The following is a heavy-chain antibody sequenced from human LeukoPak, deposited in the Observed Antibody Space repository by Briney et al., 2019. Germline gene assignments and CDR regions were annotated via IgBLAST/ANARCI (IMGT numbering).Heavy chain of an antibody. CDR1: GYTFTSYG. D-gene: IGHD3-3*01. Sequence: ASVKVSCKASGYTFTSYGISWVRQAPGQRLEWMGWINAGNGNTKYSQKFQGRVTITRDTSASTAYMELSSLRSEDTAVYYCARVPAKITIFGVGPDWFDPWGQGTLVTVSS. CDR3: ARVPAKITIFGVGPDWFDP. V-gene: IGHV1-3*01. CDR2: INAGNGNT. J-gene: IGHJ5*02.